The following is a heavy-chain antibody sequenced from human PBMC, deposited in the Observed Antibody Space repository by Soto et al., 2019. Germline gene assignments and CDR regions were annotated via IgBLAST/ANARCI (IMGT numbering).Heavy chain of an antibody. J-gene: IGHJ6*01. D-gene: IGHD3-16*01. Sequence: AAVELSCKASGYTLTSYARHWVRQAPGQRLEGMGWINAGNGNTKYSQKVQGRVTITRDTSASTAYMEPSSLRTEDTAVYYCARDAPSYDYVWRGHGTNGIGVWREWTTVSVGS. CDR1: GYTLTSYA. CDR3: ARDAPSYDYVWRGHGTNGIGV. V-gene: IGHV1-3*01. CDR2: INAGNGNT.